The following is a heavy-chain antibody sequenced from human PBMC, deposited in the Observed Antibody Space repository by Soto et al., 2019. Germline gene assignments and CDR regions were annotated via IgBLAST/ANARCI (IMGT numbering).Heavy chain of an antibody. CDR1: GFTFRSYA. V-gene: IGHV3-23*01. CDR3: ASRQAGSTVTASRDY. Sequence: WSRRLSCAASGFTFRSYAMSWVRQAPGKGLEWVSSINNSGDSTYYADSVKGRFTISRDNSKNTLCLQMNSLRADDTAIYYCASRQAGSTVTASRDYWGQGTLVTVSS. J-gene: IGHJ4*02. CDR2: INNSGDST. D-gene: IGHD4-17*01.